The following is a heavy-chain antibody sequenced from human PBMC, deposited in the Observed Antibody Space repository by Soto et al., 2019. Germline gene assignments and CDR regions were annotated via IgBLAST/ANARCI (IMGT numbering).Heavy chain of an antibody. CDR2: ISYDGSNK. Sequence: QVQLVESGGGVVQPGRSLRLSCAASGFTFSSYGMHWVRQAPGKGLEWVAVISYDGSNKYYADSVKGRFTISRDNSKNTLYLQMNSRRAEDTAVYYCANGGWIQLWLWGGFDYWGQGTLVTVSS. V-gene: IGHV3-30*18. CDR3: ANGGWIQLWLWGGFDY. J-gene: IGHJ4*02. D-gene: IGHD5-18*01. CDR1: GFTFSSYG.